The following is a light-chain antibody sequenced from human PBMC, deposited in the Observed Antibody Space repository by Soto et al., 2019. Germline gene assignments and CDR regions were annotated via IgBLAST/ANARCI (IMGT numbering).Light chain of an antibody. CDR3: AAWDSSLSGVV. Sequence: QSVLTQPPSVSAAPGQKVTISCSGSSSNIGTNYVSWYQQPPGTAPKLLIYDNNKRPSGIPDRFSGSKSGTSATLGITGLQTGDEADYYCAAWDSSLSGVVFGGGTKVTVL. J-gene: IGLJ2*01. CDR1: SSNIGTNY. CDR2: DNN. V-gene: IGLV1-51*01.